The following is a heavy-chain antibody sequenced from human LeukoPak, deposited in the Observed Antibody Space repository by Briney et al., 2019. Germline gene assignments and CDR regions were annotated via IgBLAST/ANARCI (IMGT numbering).Heavy chain of an antibody. V-gene: IGHV3-30*18. CDR2: ISYDGNNK. D-gene: IGHD6-19*01. J-gene: IGHJ4*02. CDR3: AKDRVGEGVAAIDY. CDR1: GFTFDSYA. Sequence: GGSLRLSCAASGFTFDSYAMHWVRQAPGKGLEWVAVISYDGNNKDYEDSVKGRFTISRDNSKNTVHLHMNSRRTEDTAVYFCAKDRVGEGVAAIDYWGQGTLVTVSS.